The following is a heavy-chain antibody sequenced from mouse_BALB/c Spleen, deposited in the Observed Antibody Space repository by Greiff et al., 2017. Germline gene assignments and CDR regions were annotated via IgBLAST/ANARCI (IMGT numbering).Heavy chain of an antibody. CDR2: IDPANGNT. CDR3: ADITTVVGDAMDY. V-gene: IGHV14-3*02. Sequence: VQLQQSGAELVKPGASVKLSCTASGFNIKDTYMHWVKQRPEKGLEWIGRIDPANGNTKYDPKFQGKATITADTSSNTAYLQLSSLTSEDTAVYYCADITTVVGDAMDYWGQGTSVTVSS. D-gene: IGHD1-1*01. CDR1: GFNIKDTY. J-gene: IGHJ4*01.